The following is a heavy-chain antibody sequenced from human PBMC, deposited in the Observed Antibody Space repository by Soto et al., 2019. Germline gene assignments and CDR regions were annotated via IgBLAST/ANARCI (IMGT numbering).Heavy chain of an antibody. CDR1: GGSISTGGYY. Sequence: QVQLQESGPGLVKPSQTLSLTCTVSGGSISTGGYYWTWIRQHPGKGLEWIGYIYYSGSTYYNPSLKSRVTISVDTAKNQFALKLSSVTAADTAVYYCARGLSVTLFDNWGQGTLVTVSS. V-gene: IGHV4-31*03. J-gene: IGHJ4*02. CDR3: ARGLSVTLFDN. CDR2: IYYSGST. D-gene: IGHD4-17*01.